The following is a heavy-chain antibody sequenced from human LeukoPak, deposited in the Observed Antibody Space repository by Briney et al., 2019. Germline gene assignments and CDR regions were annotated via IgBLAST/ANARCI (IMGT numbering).Heavy chain of an antibody. CDR1: GFTFSSYS. D-gene: IGHD5-18*01. CDR2: ISSSSSTI. V-gene: IGHV3-48*02. J-gene: IGHJ4*02. CDR3: GRDPEYSYGKWFDY. Sequence: GGSLRLSCAASGFTFSSYSMNWVRQAPGKGLEWVSYISSSSSTIYYADSVKGRFTISRDNAKNSLYLQMNSLRDEDTAVYYCGRDPEYSYGKWFDYWGQGTLVTVSS.